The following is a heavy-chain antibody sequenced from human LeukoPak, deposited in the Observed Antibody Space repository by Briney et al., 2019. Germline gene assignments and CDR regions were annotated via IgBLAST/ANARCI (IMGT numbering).Heavy chain of an antibody. V-gene: IGHV1-18*01. CDR3: ARRACSSTSCYENWFDP. J-gene: IGHJ5*02. CDR1: GYTFTSYG. Sequence: ASVKVSCKASGYTFTSYGISWVRQAPGQGLEWMGWISAYNGNTNYAQKLQGRVTMTTDTSTSTAYMELRSPRSDDTAVYYCARRACSSTSCYENWFDPWGQGTLVTVSS. D-gene: IGHD2-2*01. CDR2: ISAYNGNT.